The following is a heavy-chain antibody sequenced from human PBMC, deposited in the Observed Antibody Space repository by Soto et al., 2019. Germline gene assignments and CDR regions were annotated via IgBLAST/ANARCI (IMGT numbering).Heavy chain of an antibody. CDR3: ASDPGYSYGYPPTPCYYYYGMDV. V-gene: IGHV1-69*12. Sequence: QVQLVQSGAEVKKPGSSVKVSCKASGGTFSSYAISWVRQAPGQGLEWMGGIIPIFGTANYAQKFQGRVTITADESTSTAYVERSSLSSEDTAVYYCASDPGYSYGYPPTPCYYYYGMDVWGQGTTVTVSS. CDR1: GGTFSSYA. D-gene: IGHD5-18*01. J-gene: IGHJ6*02. CDR2: IIPIFGTA.